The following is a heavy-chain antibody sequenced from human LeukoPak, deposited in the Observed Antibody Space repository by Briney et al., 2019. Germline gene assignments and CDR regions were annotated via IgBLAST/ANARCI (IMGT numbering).Heavy chain of an antibody. CDR1: GFTFSSYA. V-gene: IGHV3-23*01. J-gene: IGHJ4*02. CDR3: AKWKYSNSGIDDY. D-gene: IGHD6-6*01. Sequence: GGSLRLSCAASGFTFSSYAMSWVRQVPGKGLEWVSVISGSGDNTYYADSVKGRFTISRDNSKNMLYLQMNSLRAEDAAVYYCAKWKYSNSGIDDYWGRGTLVTVSS. CDR2: ISGSGDNT.